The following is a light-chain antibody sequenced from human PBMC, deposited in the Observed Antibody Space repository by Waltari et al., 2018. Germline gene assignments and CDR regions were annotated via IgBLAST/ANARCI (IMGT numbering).Light chain of an antibody. CDR3: QQRSSWLT. CDR1: QSVNRY. Sequence: RATLSCRASQSVNRYLAWYQQKPGQAPRLLIYDASNRATGIPARFSGSGSGTDFTLTISSLEPEDFAVYYCQQRSSWLTFGGGTKVEIK. CDR2: DAS. V-gene: IGKV3-11*01. J-gene: IGKJ4*01.